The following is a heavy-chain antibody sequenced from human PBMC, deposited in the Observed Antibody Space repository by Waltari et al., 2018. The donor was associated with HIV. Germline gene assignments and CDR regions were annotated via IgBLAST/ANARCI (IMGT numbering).Heavy chain of an antibody. CDR2: VIPVFGTL. Sequence: QVQLVHPGAEVKRTGCSVEVTCPASGATFTRYPVSRVRLAPGQGLEWMGGVIPVFGTLNYAQKFKDRLTLIADEAKGTAYMELTNLRSEDTALYYCSTSRQNNSYASDYGAYLLASWGQGTLVTVSS. CDR3: STSRQNNSYASDYGAYLLAS. V-gene: IGHV1-69*12. D-gene: IGHD4-17*01. CDR1: GATFTRYP. J-gene: IGHJ4*02.